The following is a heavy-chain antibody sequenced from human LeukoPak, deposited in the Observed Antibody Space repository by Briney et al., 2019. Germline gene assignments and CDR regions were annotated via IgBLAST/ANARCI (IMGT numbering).Heavy chain of an antibody. CDR2: ISGSGGGT. Sequence: GGSLRLSCAASGFTFSSYAMSWVRQAPGKGLEWVSGISGSGGGTYYADSVKGRFTISRDNSKNTLYLQMNSLRAEDTAVYYCAKSPFGGSYPPLDYWGQGTLVTVSS. CDR3: AKSPFGGSYPPLDY. J-gene: IGHJ4*02. V-gene: IGHV3-23*01. D-gene: IGHD1-26*01. CDR1: GFTFSSYA.